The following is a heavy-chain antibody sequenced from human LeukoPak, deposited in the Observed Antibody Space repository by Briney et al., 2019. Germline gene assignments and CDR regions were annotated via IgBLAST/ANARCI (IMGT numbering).Heavy chain of an antibody. CDR1: GYIFTGYY. CDR3: AREMRPATTTLVAN. D-gene: IGHD1-1*01. J-gene: IGHJ4*02. CDR2: INPNSGNT. Sequence: ASVKVSCKASGYIFTGYYIHWVRQAPGQGLEWMGFINPNSGNTNYAQKFQGRVTMTSDTSISTANMELSSLTSDDTAVYYCAREMRPATTTLVANWGQGTLVTVSS. V-gene: IGHV1-2*02.